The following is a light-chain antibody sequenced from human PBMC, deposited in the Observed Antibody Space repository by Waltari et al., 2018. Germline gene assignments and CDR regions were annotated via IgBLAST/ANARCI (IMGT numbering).Light chain of an antibody. CDR1: ISDVVGYNY. V-gene: IGLV2-14*01. J-gene: IGLJ3*02. CDR3: SADTRSSTLDWV. Sequence: QSALTQPASVSGSPGQSITISCTGTISDVVGYNYVSWYQQHPGKTPKLLIDDVSNRASGVRIRFSGSKSGNTASLTISGLQAEDEADYYCSADTRSSTLDWVFGGGTKLTVL. CDR2: DVS.